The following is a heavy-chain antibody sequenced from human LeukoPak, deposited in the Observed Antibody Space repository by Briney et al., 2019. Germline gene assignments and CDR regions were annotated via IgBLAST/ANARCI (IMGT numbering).Heavy chain of an antibody. CDR3: AKATFYDFWGDYMDV. D-gene: IGHD3-3*01. CDR1: GFTFSRYG. Sequence: PGGSLRLSCAASGFTFSRYGMSWVRQAPGKGLQWVSVISGSGGSTYYADSVKGRFTISRDNSKNTLYLQMNSLRAEDTAVYYCAKATFYDFWGDYMDVWGKGTTVTISS. J-gene: IGHJ6*03. CDR2: ISGSGGST. V-gene: IGHV3-23*01.